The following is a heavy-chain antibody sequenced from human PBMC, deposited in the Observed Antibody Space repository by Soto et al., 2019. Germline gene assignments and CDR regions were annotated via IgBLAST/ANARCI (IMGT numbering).Heavy chain of an antibody. CDR3: ARVLTGSWNCFDP. CDR2: INSDGSRT. CDR1: GFTFSSYW. D-gene: IGHD6-13*01. J-gene: IGHJ5*02. V-gene: IGHV3-74*01. Sequence: EVQLVESGGGLGQPGESLRLSCAASGFTFSSYWMHWVRQAPGKGLVWVSRINSDGSRTNYADSVKGRFTVSRDNAKNTQYLQMNSLRAEDTAVYYCARVLTGSWNCFDPWGQGTLVTVSS.